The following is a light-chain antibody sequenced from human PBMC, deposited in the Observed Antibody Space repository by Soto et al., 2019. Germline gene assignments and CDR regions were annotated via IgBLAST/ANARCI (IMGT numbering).Light chain of an antibody. CDR3: QQFDELPLT. V-gene: IGKV1-33*01. CDR1: QDISKY. CDR2: DAS. J-gene: IGKJ4*01. Sequence: DIQMTQSPSSLSASVGDRVTITCQASQDISKYLSWYQQRPGKAPKLLIYDASSLETGVPSRFVGSGSGTDFTFTIRSLQPEDIATYYCQQFDELPLTFGGGTKVEIK.